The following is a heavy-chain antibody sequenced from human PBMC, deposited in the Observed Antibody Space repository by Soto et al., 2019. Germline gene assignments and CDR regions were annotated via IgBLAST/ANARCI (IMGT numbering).Heavy chain of an antibody. CDR1: GFTFSSYV. V-gene: IGHV3-23*01. D-gene: IGHD5-18*01. J-gene: IGHJ6*02. Sequence: EVQLLESGGGLVQPGGSLRLSCVASGFTFSSYVMSWVRQAPGKGLEWVSAISGSGGSTYYADSVKGRFTISRDNSKNTLYLQMNSLRAEDTAVYYCAKDGGYSYGYSPRYYYGMDVWGQGTTVTVSS. CDR2: ISGSGGST. CDR3: AKDGGYSYGYSPRYYYGMDV.